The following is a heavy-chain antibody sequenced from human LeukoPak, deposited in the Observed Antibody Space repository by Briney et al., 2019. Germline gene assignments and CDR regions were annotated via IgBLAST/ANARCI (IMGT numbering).Heavy chain of an antibody. V-gene: IGHV3-21*01. CDR2: ISSSSSYI. CDR3: ARDDITMVRGEDYFDY. CDR1: GFTFSSYS. J-gene: IGHJ4*02. D-gene: IGHD3-10*01. Sequence: GGSLRLSCAASGFTFSSYSMNWVRQAPGKGLEWVSSISSSSSYIYYADSVKGRFTISRDNAKNSLYLQMNSLRAEDTAVYYCARDDITMVRGEDYFDYWGQGTLVTVSS.